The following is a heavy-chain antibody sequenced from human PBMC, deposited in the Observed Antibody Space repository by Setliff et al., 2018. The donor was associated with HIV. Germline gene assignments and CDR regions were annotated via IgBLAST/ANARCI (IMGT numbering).Heavy chain of an antibody. CDR2: IYHSGST. CDR1: GGSISSSNW. D-gene: IGHD3-22*01. J-gene: IGHJ6*02. Sequence: SETLSLTCAVSGGSISSSNWWSWVRQPPGKGLEWIGEIYHSGSTNYNPSLKSRVTISLDRSKTQFSLKLNSVTTADTAVYYCARSRTSSGYYGVTGYGMDVWGQGTTVTVSS. V-gene: IGHV4-4*02. CDR3: ARSRTSSGYYGVTGYGMDV.